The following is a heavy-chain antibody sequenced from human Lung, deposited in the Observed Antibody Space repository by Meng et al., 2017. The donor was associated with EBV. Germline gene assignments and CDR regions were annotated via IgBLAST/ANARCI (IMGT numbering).Heavy chain of an antibody. CDR1: GFTFRNAW. CDR2: IKSKTDGGTT. CDR3: TRWSYGGTAY. J-gene: IGHJ4*02. Sequence: EVQLVESGGGLVKPGGSLRLSCAASGFTFRNAWMSWVRQAPGKGLEWVGRIKSKTDGGTTDYAAPVKDRFTISRDDSKNTLYLQMNSLKTEDTAVYYCTRWSYGGTAYWGQGTLVTVSS. V-gene: IGHV3-15*01. D-gene: IGHD4/OR15-4a*01.